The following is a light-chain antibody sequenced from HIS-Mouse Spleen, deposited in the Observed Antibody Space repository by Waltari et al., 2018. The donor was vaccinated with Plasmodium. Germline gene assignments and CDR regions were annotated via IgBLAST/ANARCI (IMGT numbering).Light chain of an antibody. CDR3: SSYAGSNNLV. CDR1: SSDVGCYNY. J-gene: IGLJ2*01. CDR2: EVS. V-gene: IGLV2-8*01. Sequence: QSALTQPPPASGSPGQSVTISCTGTSSDVGCYNYVSWYQQHPGTDPKLMSYEVSKRPSGVPDRVSGSKSGTTASLTVSGRQAEDEADYYCSSYAGSNNLVFGGGTKLTVL.